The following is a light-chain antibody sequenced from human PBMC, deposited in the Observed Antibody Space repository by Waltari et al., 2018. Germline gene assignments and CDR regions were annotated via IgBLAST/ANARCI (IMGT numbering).Light chain of an antibody. CDR2: AAS. V-gene: IGKV1-17*01. Sequence: DIQMTQSPSSLSVSVGDRVTIACRASQAIRNDLGWFQQKPGKAPRRLIYAASRLQSGGPSRFSGSGSGTQFTLTISSLQPEDFATYYCLQHNTYPLTFGGGTKVEI. CDR1: QAIRND. CDR3: LQHNTYPLT. J-gene: IGKJ4*01.